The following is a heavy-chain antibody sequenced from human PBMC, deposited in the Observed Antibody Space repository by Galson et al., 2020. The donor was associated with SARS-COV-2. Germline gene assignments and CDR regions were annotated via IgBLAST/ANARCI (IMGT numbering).Heavy chain of an antibody. V-gene: IGHV3-74*01. Sequence: GGSLRLSCAASGFTFSSYCMHWVRQAPGKGLVWVSRIYSEGSSTSYADSVKGRFTISGDNAKNTLYLQMNSLRAEDTAVNYCVRDLSTVQYYLPDYWGQGTLVTVSS. CDR1: GFTFSSYC. CDR2: IYSEGSST. J-gene: IGHJ4*02. CDR3: VRDLSTVQYYLPDY. D-gene: IGHD4-4*01.